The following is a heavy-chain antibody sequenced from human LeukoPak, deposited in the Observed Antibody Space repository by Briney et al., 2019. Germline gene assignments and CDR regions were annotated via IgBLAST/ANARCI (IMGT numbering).Heavy chain of an antibody. CDR3: AKDTTYTTPFNAFDI. Sequence: GGSLRLSCAASGFTFSSYDMHWVRQAPGKGLEWVAVISSDGSNKYYADSVKGRFTISRDNSKNTLYLQINSQRGDDTAVYYCAKDTTYTTPFNAFDIWGQGTMVIVSS. D-gene: IGHD1-1*01. V-gene: IGHV3-30*18. J-gene: IGHJ3*02. CDR1: GFTFSSYD. CDR2: ISSDGSNK.